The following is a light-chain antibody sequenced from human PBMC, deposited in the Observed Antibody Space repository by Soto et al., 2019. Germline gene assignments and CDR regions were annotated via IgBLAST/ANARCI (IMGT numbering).Light chain of an antibody. V-gene: IGKV3-20*01. J-gene: IGKJ1*01. CDR3: QQYGSSGT. CDR1: QSLSTSY. Sequence: EIVLTQSPGTLSLSPGERATLSCRASQSLSTSYLAWFQQKPGQAPRLLIYSASSRATGIPDRFSGSGSGTDFTLTISRLEPEDFAVYYCQQYGSSGTFGQGTKVEIK. CDR2: SAS.